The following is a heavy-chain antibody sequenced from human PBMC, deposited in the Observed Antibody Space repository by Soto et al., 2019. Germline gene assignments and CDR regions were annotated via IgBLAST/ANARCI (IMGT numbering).Heavy chain of an antibody. D-gene: IGHD5-18*01. CDR2: ISYDGSNK. Sequence: QVQLVESGGGVVQPGRSLRLSCAASGFTFSTYAMHWVRQAPGKGLEWVAVISYDGSNKYYADSVRGRFTISRDKYKNTLFLEMNSLRAEDTAVYYCAKDGGGYNYGYVMLDKYYYGMDVWGQGTTVTVSS. V-gene: IGHV3-30-3*01. CDR1: GFTFSTYA. CDR3: AKDGGGYNYGYVMLDKYYYGMDV. J-gene: IGHJ6*02.